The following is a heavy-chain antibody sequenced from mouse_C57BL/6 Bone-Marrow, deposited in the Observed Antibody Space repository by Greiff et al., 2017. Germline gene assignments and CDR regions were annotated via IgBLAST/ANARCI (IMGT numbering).Heavy chain of an antibody. CDR1: GYTFTDYY. J-gene: IGHJ4*01. CDR2: IYPGSGNT. Sequence: QVQLKQSGAELVRPGASVKLSCKASGYTFTDYYINWVKQRPGQGLEWIARIYPGSGNTYYNEKFKGKATLTAEKSSSTAYMQLSSLTSEDSAVYFCARSTITTVVCGMDYWGQGTSVTVSS. CDR3: ARSTITTVVCGMDY. V-gene: IGHV1-76*01. D-gene: IGHD1-1*01.